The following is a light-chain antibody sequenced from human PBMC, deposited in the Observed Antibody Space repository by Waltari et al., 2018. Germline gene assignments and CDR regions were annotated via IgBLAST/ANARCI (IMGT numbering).Light chain of an antibody. CDR2: GAS. V-gene: IGKV3-15*01. J-gene: IGKJ1*01. CDR1: QSVSGD. CDR3: QQRSTWWT. Sequence: EVVMTQSPVTLSVSPGERATLSCRASQSVSGDLAWYQQKPGQAPRLLIYGASTRATGIPVRFSGSGSGTEFTLTISSLQSEDLAIYYCQQRSTWWTFGQGTKVEIK.